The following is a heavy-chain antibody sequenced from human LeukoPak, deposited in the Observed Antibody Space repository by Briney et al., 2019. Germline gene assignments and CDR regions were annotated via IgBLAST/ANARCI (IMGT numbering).Heavy chain of an antibody. Sequence: SETLSLTCSVSGGSISPYRWSWIRQPPGKGLEWIGNIFYTGTTDYNPSLRTRVTISVDTSKNQFSLKLTSVTATDTAVYYCAKEGNDYGANSIDYWGQGTLVTVSS. CDR2: IFYTGTT. CDR3: AKEGNDYGANSIDY. CDR1: GGSISPYR. V-gene: IGHV4-59*01. J-gene: IGHJ4*02. D-gene: IGHD4-23*01.